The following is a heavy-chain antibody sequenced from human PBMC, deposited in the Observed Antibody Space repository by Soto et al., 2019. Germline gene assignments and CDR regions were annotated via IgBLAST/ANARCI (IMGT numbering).Heavy chain of an antibody. CDR1: RGSMSSSDW. D-gene: IGHD3-16*01. V-gene: IGHV4-4*02. CDR3: ATWGSTAFDI. Sequence: QLQESGPGLVEPSGTLSLTCAVSRGSMSSSDWWCWVRQAPGKGLEWIGETYHSGNTNYNPPPKSRVTLSVDNSKNQFSLTLTSVTAADTGVYYCATWGSTAFDIWGQGTMVTVSS. CDR2: TYHSGNT. J-gene: IGHJ3*02.